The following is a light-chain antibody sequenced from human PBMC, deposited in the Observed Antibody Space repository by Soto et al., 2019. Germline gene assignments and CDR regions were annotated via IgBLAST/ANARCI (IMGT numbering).Light chain of an antibody. Sequence: QSALTQPRSVSGSPGQSVTISCTGTSSDVGAYKCVSWYQQYPGKVPKLMIYDVSKRPSGVPDRFSGSKSGNTASLTISGLQAEYAADYYCSSYAGSNTHVVFGGGTKLTVL. J-gene: IGLJ2*01. CDR1: SSDVGAYKC. V-gene: IGLV2-11*01. CDR3: SSYAGSNTHVV. CDR2: DVS.